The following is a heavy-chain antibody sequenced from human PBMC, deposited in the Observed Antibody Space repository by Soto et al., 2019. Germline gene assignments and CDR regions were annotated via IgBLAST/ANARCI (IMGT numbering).Heavy chain of an antibody. Sequence: ASVKVSCKASGGTFSSYAISWVRQAPGQGLEWMGMIHPSGGGSTYAQKFLGRVTMTMDSSTSTVFMELTSLRSADTAVYYCARGGHIAVVTDSFYSWGQGTLVTVSS. CDR2: IHPSGGGS. D-gene: IGHD2-21*02. V-gene: IGHV1-46*03. J-gene: IGHJ4*02. CDR1: GGTFSSYA. CDR3: ARGGHIAVVTDSFYS.